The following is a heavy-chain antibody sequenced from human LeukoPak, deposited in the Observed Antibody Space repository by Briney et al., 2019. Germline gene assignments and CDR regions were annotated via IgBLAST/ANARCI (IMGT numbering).Heavy chain of an antibody. V-gene: IGHV3-23*01. J-gene: IGHJ4*02. Sequence: GGSLRPSCAASGFTFSSYAMSWVRQAPGKGLECVSAISGSGGRTYYADSVKGRFTISRDNSKNTLYLQMNSLRAEDTAVYYCAKDRYSSSWYGSFDYWGQGTLVTVSS. D-gene: IGHD6-13*01. CDR2: ISGSGGRT. CDR1: GFTFSSYA. CDR3: AKDRYSSSWYGSFDY.